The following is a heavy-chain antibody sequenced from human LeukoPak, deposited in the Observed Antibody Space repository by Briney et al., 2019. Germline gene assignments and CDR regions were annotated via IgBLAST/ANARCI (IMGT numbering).Heavy chain of an antibody. Sequence: PGGSLRLSCAASGFTFSRYGMHWVRQAPGKGLEWVSIIYSGGSTFYADSVKGRFTISRDNAKNSLYLQMNSLRAEDTAVYYCARVGLASPFDYWGQGTLVTVSS. J-gene: IGHJ4*02. D-gene: IGHD5/OR15-5a*01. CDR3: ARVGLASPFDY. CDR2: IYSGGST. CDR1: GFTFSRYG. V-gene: IGHV3-NL1*01.